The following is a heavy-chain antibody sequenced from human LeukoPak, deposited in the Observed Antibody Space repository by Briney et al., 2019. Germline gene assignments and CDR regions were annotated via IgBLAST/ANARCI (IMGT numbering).Heavy chain of an antibody. J-gene: IGHJ6*03. CDR2: IYYSGST. CDR3: ASGSSGFDYGRYFFYYMDV. V-gene: IGHV4-39*01. Sequence: KPSETLSLTCTVSGGSISSSSYYWGWIRQPPGKGLEWIGSIYYSGSTYNNPSLKSRVTMSVDTSKNQSSLKLSSVTAADTAIYYCASGSSGFDYGRYFFYYMDVWGKGTTVTVFS. D-gene: IGHD5-12*01. CDR1: GGSISSSSYY.